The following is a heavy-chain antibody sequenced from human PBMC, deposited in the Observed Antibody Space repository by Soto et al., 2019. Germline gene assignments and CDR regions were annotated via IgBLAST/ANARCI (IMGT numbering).Heavy chain of an antibody. D-gene: IGHD6-13*01. Sequence: GGSLRLSCAASGFNFSTFWMHWVRQAPGKGLVWVSRIISDGSSTTYADSVKGRFTISRDNTKNTLYLEMNNLRDEDTAVYYCARASARVGSSWLFDYWGQGTLVTVSS. CDR3: ARASARVGSSWLFDY. CDR1: GFNFSTFW. CDR2: IISDGSST. V-gene: IGHV3-74*01. J-gene: IGHJ4*02.